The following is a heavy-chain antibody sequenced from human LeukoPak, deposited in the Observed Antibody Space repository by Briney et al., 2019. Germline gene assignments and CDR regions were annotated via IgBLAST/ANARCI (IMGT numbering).Heavy chain of an antibody. CDR3: ARHLCLGMDV. V-gene: IGHV3-74*01. Sequence: GGSLRLSCAASGFTFSSYWMHWVRQAPGKGLVWVSYIHSDGSSTNYADSVKGRFTISRDNAKNTLYLQMNSLRVEDTAVYYCARHLCLGMDVWGQGTRSPSP. CDR1: GFTFSSYW. CDR2: IHSDGSST. J-gene: IGHJ6*02.